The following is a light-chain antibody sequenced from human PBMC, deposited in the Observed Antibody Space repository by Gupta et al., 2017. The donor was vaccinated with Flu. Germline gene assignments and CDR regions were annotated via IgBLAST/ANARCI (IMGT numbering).Light chain of an antibody. J-gene: IGKJ1*01. CDR1: QSVLYSSNNKNY. Sequence: DIVMTQSPDSLAVSLGERATINCKSSQSVLYSSNNKNYLVWYQQKPGQPPKLLIYWASTRECGVPDRFSGRGSGTDFTLTISILHAEDVAVYYCQQDDSAPWAFGEGTKVEIK. CDR3: QQDDSAPWA. V-gene: IGKV4-1*01. CDR2: WAS.